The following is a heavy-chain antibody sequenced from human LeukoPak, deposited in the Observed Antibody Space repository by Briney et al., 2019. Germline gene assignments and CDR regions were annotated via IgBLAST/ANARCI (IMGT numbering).Heavy chain of an antibody. CDR3: GRDEDIPTYPNWIET. Sequence: ASVKVSCKASGYSFFNTGTTWVRQAPGQGPEWIGWVSTYTGNTNYAEKVQGGVTMTTDTSTDTAYMELRSLISDDTAVYYCGRDEDIPTYPNWIETWGQGTLVTVSS. J-gene: IGHJ5*02. CDR2: VSTYTGNT. D-gene: IGHD2-2*03. V-gene: IGHV1-18*01. CDR1: GYSFFNTG.